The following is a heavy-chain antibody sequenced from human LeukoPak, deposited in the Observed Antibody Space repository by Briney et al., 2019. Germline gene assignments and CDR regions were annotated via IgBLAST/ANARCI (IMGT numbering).Heavy chain of an antibody. D-gene: IGHD6-19*01. Sequence: QSGGSLRLSCAASGFIFSSYAMSWVRQAPGKGLEWVSAISGSGGSTYYADSVKGRFTISRDNSKNTLYLQMNSLRAEDTAVYYCAKDRGSGLVPDFDYWGQGTLVTVSS. CDR3: AKDRGSGLVPDFDY. CDR2: ISGSGGST. J-gene: IGHJ4*02. V-gene: IGHV3-23*01. CDR1: GFIFSSYA.